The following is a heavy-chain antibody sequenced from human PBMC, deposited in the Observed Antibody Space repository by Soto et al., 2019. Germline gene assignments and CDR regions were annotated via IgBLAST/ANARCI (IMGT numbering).Heavy chain of an antibody. D-gene: IGHD2-15*01. CDR1: GFTVSSNY. CDR2: IYSGGST. CDR3: ARDRPYCSGGSCYSFDY. V-gene: IGHV3-53*04. J-gene: IGHJ4*02. Sequence: EVQLVESGGGLVQPGGSLRLSCAASGFTVSSNYMSWVRQAPGKGLEWVSVIYSGGSTYYADSVKGRFTISRHNSKNTLYLQMNSLRGEDTGVYYCARDRPYCSGGSCYSFDYWGQGTLVTVSS.